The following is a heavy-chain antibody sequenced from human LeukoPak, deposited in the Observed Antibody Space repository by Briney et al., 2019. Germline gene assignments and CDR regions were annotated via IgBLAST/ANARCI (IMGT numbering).Heavy chain of an antibody. V-gene: IGHV3-21*01. CDR1: GFTLSSYN. J-gene: IGHJ4*02. CDR2: ISTNSDYI. D-gene: IGHD3-16*01. CDR3: TGGSEGFDY. Sequence: GGSLRLSCAASGFTLSSYNMDWVRQAPGKGLEWVSSISTNSDYIYYADSVKGRFTISRDNSKNTLYLQMNSLRVEDTAVYYCTGGSEGFDYWGQGTLVTVSS.